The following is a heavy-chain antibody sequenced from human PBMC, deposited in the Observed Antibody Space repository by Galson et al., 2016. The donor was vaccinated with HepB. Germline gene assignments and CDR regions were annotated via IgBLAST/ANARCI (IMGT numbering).Heavy chain of an antibody. CDR1: GDTFSSFA. D-gene: IGHD3-22*01. Sequence: SVKVSCKASGDTFSSFAISWVRQAPGQGPEWMGGIIPLFGTANYAEKFQGRVTITADRSTSTAYMELSSLRAEDTAVYYCARVFSYDRRDYYRHFDSWGRGTLVTVSS. V-gene: IGHV1-69*06. CDR3: ARVFSYDRRDYYRHFDS. CDR2: IIPLFGTA. J-gene: IGHJ4*02.